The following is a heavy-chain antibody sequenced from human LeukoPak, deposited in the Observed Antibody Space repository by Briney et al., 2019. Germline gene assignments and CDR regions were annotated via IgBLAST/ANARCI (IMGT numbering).Heavy chain of an antibody. D-gene: IGHD6-19*01. CDR3: ARGAGSGWNPGY. CDR1: GGSFSGYY. CDR2: INHSGST. V-gene: IGHV4-34*01. J-gene: IGHJ4*02. Sequence: SETLSLTCAVYGGSFSGYYWSWIRQPPGKGLEWIGEINHSGSTNYNPSLKSRVTISVDTSKNQFSLKLSSVTAADTAVYYCARGAGSGWNPGYWGQGTLVTVSS.